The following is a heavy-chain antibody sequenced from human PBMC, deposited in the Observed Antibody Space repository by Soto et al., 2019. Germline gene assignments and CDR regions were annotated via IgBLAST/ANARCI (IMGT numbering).Heavy chain of an antibody. CDR1: GYSFTSYW. CDR2: IDPRDSST. J-gene: IGHJ5*02. Sequence: GEALNISCKCSGYSFTSYWIGWVRQMPGKGLELMGIIDPRDSSTSYNPSFQGRVTISVDKSISTAYLQWGSLKASDTAMYYCARLFCSTSACDSWFDPWGQGTLVTVSS. D-gene: IGHD2-15*01. V-gene: IGHV5-51*01. CDR3: ARLFCSTSACDSWFDP.